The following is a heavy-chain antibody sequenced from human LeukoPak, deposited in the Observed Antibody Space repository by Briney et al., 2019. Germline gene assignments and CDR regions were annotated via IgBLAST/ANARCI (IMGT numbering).Heavy chain of an antibody. CDR2: ISYDGSNN. V-gene: IGHV3-30-3*01. CDR3: ASYLGATGSDY. Sequence: PGGSLRLSCAASGFTFSSYAMHWVRQAPGKGLEWVAVISYDGSNNYYADSVKGRFTISRDSSKNTLYLQMNSLRAEDTAVYYCASYLGATGSDYWGQGTLVTVSS. CDR1: GFTFSSYA. D-gene: IGHD1-26*01. J-gene: IGHJ4*02.